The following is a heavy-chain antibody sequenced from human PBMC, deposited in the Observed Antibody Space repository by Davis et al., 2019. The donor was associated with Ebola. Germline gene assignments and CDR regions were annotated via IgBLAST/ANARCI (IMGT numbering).Heavy chain of an antibody. Sequence: MPSETLSLTCAVYGGSFSGYYWSWIRQPPGKGLEWIGYIYYSGSTNYNPSLKPRVAISIDSSTNQFSLNLNSVTAADSAVYYCARLNPNDRGYFDYWGQGTLVTVSS. CDR3: ARLNPNDRGYFDY. D-gene: IGHD3-10*01. V-gene: IGHV4-59*01. CDR1: GGSFSGYY. J-gene: IGHJ4*02. CDR2: IYYSGST.